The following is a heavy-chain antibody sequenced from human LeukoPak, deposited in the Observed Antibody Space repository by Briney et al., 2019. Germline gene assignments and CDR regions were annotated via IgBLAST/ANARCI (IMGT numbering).Heavy chain of an antibody. CDR2: IRYDGSNK. Sequence: GGSLRLSCAASGFTFSSYGMHWVRQAPGKGLEWVAFIRYDGSNKYYADSVKGRFTISRDNSKSTLYLQMNSLRAEDTAVYYCAKGGYSSSPPGYFDYWGQGTLVTVSS. J-gene: IGHJ4*02. CDR3: AKGGYSSSPPGYFDY. D-gene: IGHD6-6*01. CDR1: GFTFSSYG. V-gene: IGHV3-30*02.